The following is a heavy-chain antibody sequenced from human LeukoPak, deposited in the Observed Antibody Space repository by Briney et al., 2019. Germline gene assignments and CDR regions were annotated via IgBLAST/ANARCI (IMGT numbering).Heavy chain of an antibody. CDR1: GFTFSSYW. Sequence: PGGSLRLSCAASGFTFSSYWMSWVRQAPGKGLEWAANIKQDGSEKYYVDSVKGRFTISRDNAKNSLYLQMNSLRAEDTAVYYCARDNAAAAINNWFDPWGQGTLVTVSS. D-gene: IGHD6-13*01. CDR2: IKQDGSEK. CDR3: ARDNAAAAINNWFDP. V-gene: IGHV3-7*01. J-gene: IGHJ5*02.